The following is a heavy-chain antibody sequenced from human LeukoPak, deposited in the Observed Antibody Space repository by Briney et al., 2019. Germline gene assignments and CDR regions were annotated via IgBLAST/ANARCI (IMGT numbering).Heavy chain of an antibody. CDR1: GVSISSSSYY. CDR2: IYYSGST. Sequence: SETLSLTCTVSGVSISSSSYYWGWIRQPPGKGLEWIGSIYYSGSTYYNPSLKSRVTISVDTSKNQFSLKLSSVIAADTAVYYCARMSPYCGGDCYPDAFDIWGQGTMVTVSS. D-gene: IGHD2-21*01. CDR3: ARMSPYCGGDCYPDAFDI. V-gene: IGHV4-39*01. J-gene: IGHJ3*02.